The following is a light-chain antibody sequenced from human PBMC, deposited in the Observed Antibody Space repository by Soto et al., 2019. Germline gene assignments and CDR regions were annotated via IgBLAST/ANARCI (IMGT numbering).Light chain of an antibody. Sequence: DIQMTQSPSTLSASVGDRVTITCRASQSISSWLAWYQQKPGKAPKLLIYKASSLESGVPSRFSGSGSGTEFTLTISSLQPDDFATYYCQQYNSSPLTFGHGTKLEIK. CDR1: QSISSW. CDR3: QQYNSSPLT. J-gene: IGKJ2*01. CDR2: KAS. V-gene: IGKV1-5*03.